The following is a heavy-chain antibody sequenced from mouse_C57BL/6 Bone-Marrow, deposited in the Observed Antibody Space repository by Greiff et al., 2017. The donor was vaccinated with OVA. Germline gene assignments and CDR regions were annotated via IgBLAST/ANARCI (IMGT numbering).Heavy chain of an antibody. V-gene: IGHV1-81*01. CDR2: IYPRSGNT. CDR3: ARRLYAMDY. J-gene: IGHJ4*01. Sequence: VKLMESGAELARPGASVKLSCKASGYTFTSYGISWVKQRTGQGLEWIGEIYPRSGNTYYNEKFKGKATLTADKSSSTAYMELRSLTSEDSAVYFCARRLYAMDYWGQGTSVTVSS. CDR1: GYTFTSYG.